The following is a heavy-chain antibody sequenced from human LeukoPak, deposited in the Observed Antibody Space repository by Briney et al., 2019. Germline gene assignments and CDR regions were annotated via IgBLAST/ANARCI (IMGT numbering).Heavy chain of an antibody. J-gene: IGHJ4*02. CDR1: GYTFTSYG. V-gene: IGHV1-18*01. D-gene: IGHD5-18*01. CDR2: ISAYNGNT. Sequence: EASVKVSCKASGYTFTSYGISWVRQAPGQGLEWMGWISAYNGNTNYAQKLQGRVTMTTDTSTSTAYMELRSLRSDDTAVYYCARDLDVDTAMAADYWGQGTLVTVSS. CDR3: ARDLDVDTAMAADY.